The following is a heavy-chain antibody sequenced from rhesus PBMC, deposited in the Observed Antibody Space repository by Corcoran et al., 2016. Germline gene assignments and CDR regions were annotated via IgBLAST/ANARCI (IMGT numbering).Heavy chain of an antibody. Sequence: EVQLVQSGAEVKRPGESLRISCKTSGYSFTSRCISWVRQMPGKGLEWRGSIYPGDSDTRYNPSFQGHVTISADKSISTTYLQWSSLKASDTATYYCAKDQGWVWGRGVLVTVSS. CDR3: AKDQGWV. J-gene: IGHJ5-2*02. D-gene: IGHD2-21*01. CDR2: IYPGDSDT. V-gene: IGHV5S1*01. CDR1: GYSFTSRC.